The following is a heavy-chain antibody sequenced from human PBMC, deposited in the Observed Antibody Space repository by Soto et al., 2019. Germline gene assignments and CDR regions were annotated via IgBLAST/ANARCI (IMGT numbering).Heavy chain of an antibody. CDR3: AREPITIFGVVIHYYFDY. D-gene: IGHD3-3*01. V-gene: IGHV1-69*06. Sequence: SVKVSCKASGGTFSSYAISWVRQAPGQGLEWMGGIIPIFGTANYAQKFQGRVTITADKSTSTAYMEPSSLRSEDTAVYYCAREPITIFGVVIHYYFDYWGQGTLVTVSS. CDR2: IIPIFGTA. CDR1: GGTFSSYA. J-gene: IGHJ4*02.